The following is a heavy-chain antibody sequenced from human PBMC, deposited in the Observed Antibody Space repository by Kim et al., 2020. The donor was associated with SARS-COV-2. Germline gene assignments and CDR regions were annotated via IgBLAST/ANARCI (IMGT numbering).Heavy chain of an antibody. Sequence: SETLSLTCAVYGGSFSGYYWSWIRQPPGKGLEWIGEINHSGSTNYNPSLKSRVTISVDTSKNQFSLKLSSVTAADTAVYYCARGPAENYYYMDVWGKGTTVTVSS. V-gene: IGHV4-34*01. D-gene: IGHD6-19*01. J-gene: IGHJ6*03. CDR2: INHSGST. CDR3: ARGPAENYYYMDV. CDR1: GGSFSGYY.